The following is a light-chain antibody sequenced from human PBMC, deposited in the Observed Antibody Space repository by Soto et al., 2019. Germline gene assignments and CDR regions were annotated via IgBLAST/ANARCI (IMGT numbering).Light chain of an antibody. V-gene: IGKV1-5*03. J-gene: IGKJ1*01. CDR1: QSISTW. Sequence: DIQMTQSPSTLSASVGDRVTITCRASQSISTWLAWYQQKPGKAPKLLIYRASSLESGAPSEFSGSGSGTEFTLTISSLQPDDFANYYCQQYSTCPSTFGQGTKVEI. CDR2: RAS. CDR3: QQYSTCPST.